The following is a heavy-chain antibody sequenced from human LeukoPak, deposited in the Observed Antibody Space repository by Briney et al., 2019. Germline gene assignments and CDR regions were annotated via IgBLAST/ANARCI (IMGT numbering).Heavy chain of an antibody. CDR1: GFSFSNAW. CDR2: IKSKTTGGTT. CDR3: TTCTGGSCYSDY. Sequence: GGSLRLSCAASGFSFSNAWMSWVRQAPGKGLEWVGRIKSKTTGGTTDFVAPVKGRFTISRDDSKNTLYLQMNSLKIEDTAVYYCTTCTGGSCYSDYWGQGTLVTVSS. J-gene: IGHJ4*02. D-gene: IGHD2-15*01. V-gene: IGHV3-15*01.